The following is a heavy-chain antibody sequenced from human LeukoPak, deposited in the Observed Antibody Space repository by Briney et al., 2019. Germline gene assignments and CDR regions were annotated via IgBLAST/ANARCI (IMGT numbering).Heavy chain of an antibody. D-gene: IGHD6-13*01. CDR1: VCTFSSYA. Sequence: GASVTVSFKSTVCTFSSYAISWVRQPPSQGLEWMGGIIPFFGRANYEQKFQGRVNITAAEYTSTAYMELRSLRADDTAMYFCTRVGGYSPSSTGGNAFDIWGQGTMVTASS. CDR3: TRVGGYSPSSTGGNAFDI. V-gene: IGHV1-69*01. J-gene: IGHJ3*02. CDR2: IIPFFGRA.